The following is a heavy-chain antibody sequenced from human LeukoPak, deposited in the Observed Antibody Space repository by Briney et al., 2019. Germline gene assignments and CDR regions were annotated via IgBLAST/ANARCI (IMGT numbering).Heavy chain of an antibody. Sequence: PGGSLRLSCAASGFTVSSNYMSWVRQAPGKGLEWVSVIYSGGSTYYADSVKGRFTISRDNSKNTLYLQMNSLRAEDTAVYYCARHPRKNIAVAGKFDYWGQGTLVTVSS. J-gene: IGHJ4*02. CDR2: IYSGGST. CDR3: ARHPRKNIAVAGKFDY. D-gene: IGHD6-19*01. CDR1: GFTVSSNY. V-gene: IGHV3-53*01.